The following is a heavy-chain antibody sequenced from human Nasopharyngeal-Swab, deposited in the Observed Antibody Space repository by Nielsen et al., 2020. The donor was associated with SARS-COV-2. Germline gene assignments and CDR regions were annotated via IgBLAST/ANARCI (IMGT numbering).Heavy chain of an antibody. V-gene: IGHV3-7*04. Sequence: GGSLRLSCAASGFPSRTYYMTWVRQPPGKGLEWVANIKQGGSEQFYVDSVKGRFTISRDNAKNSLYLQMNSLRADDTAVYYCARENWGKLDYWGQGALVTVSS. CDR2: IKQGGSEQ. CDR3: ARENWGKLDY. J-gene: IGHJ4*02. D-gene: IGHD7-27*01. CDR1: GFPSRTYY.